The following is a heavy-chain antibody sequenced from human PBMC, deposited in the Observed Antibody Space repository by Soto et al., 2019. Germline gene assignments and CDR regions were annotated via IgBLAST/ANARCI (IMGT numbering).Heavy chain of an antibody. CDR3: ASAAMATIPFDY. CDR1: GGTFSSYA. V-gene: IGHV1-69*13. J-gene: IGHJ4*02. Sequence: SVKVSCKASGGTFSSYAISWVRQAPGQGLEWMGGIIPIFGTANYAQKFQGRVTITADESTSTAYMELSSLRSEDTAVYYCASAAMATIPFDYWGQGTLVTVSS. D-gene: IGHD5-12*01. CDR2: IIPIFGTA.